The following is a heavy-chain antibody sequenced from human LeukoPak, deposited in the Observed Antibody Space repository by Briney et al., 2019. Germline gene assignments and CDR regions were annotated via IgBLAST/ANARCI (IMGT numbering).Heavy chain of an antibody. J-gene: IGHJ6*02. CDR3: ARGSGGGSGRNYKDHYYGMDV. V-gene: IGHV4-59*12. D-gene: IGHD3-10*01. CDR2: MDYSGST. Sequence: PSETLSLTCTVSGGSISSYYWSWIRQPPGKGLECIAYMDYSGSTNYNPSLKSRVTISVDTSKNQFSLKLSSVTAADTAVYYCARGSGGGSGRNYKDHYYGMDVWGQGTTVTVSS. CDR1: GGSISSYY.